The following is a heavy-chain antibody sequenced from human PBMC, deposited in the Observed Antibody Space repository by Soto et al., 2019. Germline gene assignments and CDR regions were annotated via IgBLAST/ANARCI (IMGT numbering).Heavy chain of an antibody. J-gene: IGHJ4*02. Sequence: ASVKVSCKVSGYTLTELSMHWVRQAPGKGLEWMGGFDPEDGETIYAQKFQGRVTMTEDTSTDTAYMELSSLRSEDTAVYYCASEYSSPRYFDYWGQGTLVTVSS. CDR2: FDPEDGET. CDR1: GYTLTELS. CDR3: ASEYSSPRYFDY. D-gene: IGHD6-6*01. V-gene: IGHV1-24*01.